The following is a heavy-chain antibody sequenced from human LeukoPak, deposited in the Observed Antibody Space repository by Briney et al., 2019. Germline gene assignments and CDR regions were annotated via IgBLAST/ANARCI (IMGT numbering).Heavy chain of an antibody. CDR2: IIPIFGTA. CDR3: ARDCSSTSCYTNY. CDR1: GGTFSSYA. J-gene: IGHJ4*02. V-gene: IGHV1-69*13. Sequence: GASVKVSCKASGGTFSSYAISWVRQAPGQGLEWMGGIIPIFGTANYAQKFQGRVTITADGSTSTAYMELSSLRSEDTAVYYCARDCSSTSCYTNYWGQGTLVTVSS. D-gene: IGHD2-2*02.